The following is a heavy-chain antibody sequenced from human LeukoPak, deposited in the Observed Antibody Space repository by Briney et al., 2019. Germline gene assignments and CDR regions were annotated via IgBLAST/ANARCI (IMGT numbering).Heavy chain of an antibody. CDR2: IGGSGTTI. D-gene: IGHD3-22*01. CDR1: GFTFNTYS. J-gene: IGHJ4*02. V-gene: IGHV3-48*01. Sequence: GGSLRLSCAASGFTFNTYSMNWVRQAPGKGLEWVSYIGGSGTTIYYADSVKGRFTISRDNSKNTLYLQMNSLRAEDTAVYYCAKVLDGDYDSSGYYHSIDYWGQGTLVTVSS. CDR3: AKVLDGDYDSSGYYHSIDY.